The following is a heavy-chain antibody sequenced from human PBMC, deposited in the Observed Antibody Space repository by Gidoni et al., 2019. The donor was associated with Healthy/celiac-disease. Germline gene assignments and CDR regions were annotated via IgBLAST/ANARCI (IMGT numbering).Heavy chain of an antibody. D-gene: IGHD3-10*01. V-gene: IGHV4-34*01. CDR2: INHSGST. Sequence: QVQLQQWGAGLLKHSETLSLTCAVYGGSLSGYYWSWIRPPPGKGLEWIGEINHSGSTNYNPSLKSRVTISVDTSKNQFSLKLSSVTAADTAVYYCARGPRITMVRGAKEGLIDYWGQGTLVTVSS. CDR1: GGSLSGYY. J-gene: IGHJ4*02. CDR3: ARGPRITMVRGAKEGLIDY.